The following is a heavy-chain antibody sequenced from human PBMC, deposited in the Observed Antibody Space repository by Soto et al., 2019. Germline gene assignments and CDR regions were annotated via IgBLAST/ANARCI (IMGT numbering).Heavy chain of an antibody. J-gene: IGHJ6*02. D-gene: IGHD3-10*01. CDR1: GYSFTSYW. V-gene: IGHV5-10-1*01. Sequence: PGESLKISCKGSGYSFTSYWISWVRQMPGKGLEWMGRIDPSDSYTNYSPSFQGHVTISADKSISTAYLQWSSLKASDTAMYYCARHRSLWFGELNPYNYYGMDVWGQGTTVTVSS. CDR2: IDPSDSYT. CDR3: ARHRSLWFGELNPYNYYGMDV.